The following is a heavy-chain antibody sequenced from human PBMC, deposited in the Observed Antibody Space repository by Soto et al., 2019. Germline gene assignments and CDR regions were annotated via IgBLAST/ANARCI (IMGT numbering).Heavy chain of an antibody. J-gene: IGHJ4*02. D-gene: IGHD4-4*01. V-gene: IGHV4-34*01. Sequence: SETLSLTCAVYGGSFSGYYWSWIRQPPGKGLEWIGEINHSGSTNYNPSLKSRVTISVDTSKNQFSLKLSSVTAADTAVYYCARADTVTTYDYWGQGTLVTVSS. CDR3: ARADTVTTYDY. CDR2: INHSGST. CDR1: GGSFSGYY.